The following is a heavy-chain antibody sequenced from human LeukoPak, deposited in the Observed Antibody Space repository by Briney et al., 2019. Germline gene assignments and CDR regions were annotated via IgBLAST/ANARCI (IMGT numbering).Heavy chain of an antibody. CDR2: INGDGSST. J-gene: IGHJ4*02. V-gene: IGHV3-74*01. Sequence: PGGSLRLSCAASGFTFSSYWMHWVRQAPGKGLVWVSRINGDGSSTNYADFVKGRFPISRDNAKNTLYLQMSSLRAEDTAVYYCARAREKAAAGVPFDYWGQGTLVTVSS. D-gene: IGHD6-25*01. CDR3: ARAREKAAAGVPFDY. CDR1: GFTFSSYW.